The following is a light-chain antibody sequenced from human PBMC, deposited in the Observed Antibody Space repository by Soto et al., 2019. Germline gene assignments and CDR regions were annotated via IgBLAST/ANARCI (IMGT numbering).Light chain of an antibody. CDR1: SSDVGGYNY. Sequence: QSVLTQPASVSGSPGQPITISCTGTSSDVGGYNYVSWYQQHTGKAPKLMIYEVNNRPAGVSNRVSGSKSGNTASLTISGLQAEDEADYFCSSYTTSSTLVFGTGTKVTVL. J-gene: IGLJ1*01. CDR3: SSYTTSSTLV. V-gene: IGLV2-14*01. CDR2: EVN.